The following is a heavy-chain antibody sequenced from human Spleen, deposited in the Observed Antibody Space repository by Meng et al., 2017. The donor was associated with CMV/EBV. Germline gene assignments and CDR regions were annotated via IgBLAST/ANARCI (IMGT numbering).Heavy chain of an antibody. CDR1: GYTFTSNY. CDR2: INPNSGIT. J-gene: IGHJ6*02. Sequence: ASVKVSCKASGYTFTSNYIHVVRQAPGQGLEWMGMINPNSGITDYAQKFQGRVSMTRDTSTSTAYMELSSLRSEDTAVYYCAREGYCSGARCRYGVDVWGQGTTVTVSS. CDR3: AREGYCSGARCRYGVDV. D-gene: IGHD2-15*01. V-gene: IGHV1-46*01.